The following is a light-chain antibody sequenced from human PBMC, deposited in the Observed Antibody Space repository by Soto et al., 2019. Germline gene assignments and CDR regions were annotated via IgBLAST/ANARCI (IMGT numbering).Light chain of an antibody. J-gene: IGLJ3*02. CDR1: SSDVGAYNY. CDR3: SSYTSSSTLRV. Sequence: QSALTQPASVSGSPGQSITISCTGTSSDVGAYNYVSWYQQHPGKVPKLMIYGVSNWPSGVSNRFSGSKSGNTASLTISGLQAEDEADYYCSSYTSSSTLRVFGGGTKLTVL. CDR2: GVS. V-gene: IGLV2-14*01.